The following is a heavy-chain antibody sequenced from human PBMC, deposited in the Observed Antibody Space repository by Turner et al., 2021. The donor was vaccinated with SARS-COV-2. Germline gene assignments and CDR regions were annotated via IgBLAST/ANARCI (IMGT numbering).Heavy chain of an antibody. V-gene: IGHV4-39*02. CDR3: ARDGGDPPRYFQH. D-gene: IGHD2-21*02. J-gene: IGHJ1*01. CDR2: IYYSGST. CDR1: GGSISSSSYF. Sequence: QLQLQESGPGLVKPSETLSLTCPVPGGSISSSSYFWGWIRQPPGKGLEWIGSIYYSGSTYYNPSLKSRVTISVDTSKNQFSLKLRSVTAADTAVYYCARDGGDPPRYFQHWGQGTLVTVSS.